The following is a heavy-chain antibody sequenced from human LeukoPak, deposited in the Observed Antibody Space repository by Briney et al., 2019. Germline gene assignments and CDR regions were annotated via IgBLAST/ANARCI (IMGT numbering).Heavy chain of an antibody. Sequence: ASVKVSCKASGYTFTGSYMHWVRQAPGQGLEWVGRINPNSGGTSFAQKFQGSVTMTRDTSISTAYMKLSRLRTDDTAVYYCARGLENFDCWGQGTLVTVSS. D-gene: IGHD4-11*01. V-gene: IGHV1-2*06. CDR2: INPNSGGT. J-gene: IGHJ4*02. CDR1: GYTFTGSY. CDR3: ARGLENFDC.